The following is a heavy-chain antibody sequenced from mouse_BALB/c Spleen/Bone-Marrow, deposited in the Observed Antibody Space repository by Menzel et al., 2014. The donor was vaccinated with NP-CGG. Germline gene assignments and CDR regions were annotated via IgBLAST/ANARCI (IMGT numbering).Heavy chain of an antibody. J-gene: IGHJ1*01. CDR1: GYTFTSYV. CDR3: ARSLYGYDWYFDV. CDR2: INPYNDGT. D-gene: IGHD2-2*01. Sequence: EVQRVDSGLELGKPGASVKMSCKASGYTFTSYVMHWVKQKPGQGLEWIGYINPYNDGTKYNEKFKGKATLTSDKSSSTAYMELSSLTSEDSAVYYCARSLYGYDWYFDVWGSGTTVAVSS. V-gene: IGHV1-14*01.